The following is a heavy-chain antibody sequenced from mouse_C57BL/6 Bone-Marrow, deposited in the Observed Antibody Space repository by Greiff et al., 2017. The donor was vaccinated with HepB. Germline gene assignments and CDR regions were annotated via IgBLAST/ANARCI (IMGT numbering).Heavy chain of an antibody. J-gene: IGHJ1*03. CDR1: GFNIKDDY. CDR3: TLERYFDV. CDR2: IDPENGDT. V-gene: IGHV14-4*01. Sequence: EVQLQQSGAELVRPGASVKLSCTASGFNIKDDYMHWVKQRPEQGLEWIGWIDPENGDTEYASKFQGKATITADTSSNTAYLQLSSLTSEDTAVYYCTLERYFDVWGTGTTVTVSS.